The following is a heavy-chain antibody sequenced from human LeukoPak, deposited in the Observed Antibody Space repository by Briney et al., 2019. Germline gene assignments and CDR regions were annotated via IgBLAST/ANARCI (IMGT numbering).Heavy chain of an antibody. V-gene: IGHV4-39*01. J-gene: IGHJ5*02. CDR1: GGSISSSSYY. D-gene: IGHD6-19*01. Sequence: SETLSLTCTVSGGSISSSSYYWGWIRQPPGKGLEWIGSIYYSGSTYYNPSLKSRVTISVDTSKNQFSLKLSSVTAADTAVYYCARYYGEPIAVAVRPNWFDPWGQGTLVTVSS. CDR2: IYYSGST. CDR3: ARYYGEPIAVAVRPNWFDP.